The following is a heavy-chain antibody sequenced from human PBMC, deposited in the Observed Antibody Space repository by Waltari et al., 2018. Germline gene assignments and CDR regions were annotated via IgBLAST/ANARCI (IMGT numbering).Heavy chain of an antibody. CDR1: GGSITSGGSS. Sequence: QVQLQESGPGLVKPSQTLSPTCPVSGGSITSGGSSLPWLRQHPGKGLEWIGYIYYSGSTSFNPSLKSRLTISLDTSNNQFSLRLTSVTAADTAVYYCARSPTYYGSGTYYLRPQYYFDYWGQGTLVTVSS. CDR3: ARSPTYYGSGTYYLRPQYYFDY. V-gene: IGHV4-31*03. J-gene: IGHJ4*02. CDR2: IYYSGST. D-gene: IGHD3-10*01.